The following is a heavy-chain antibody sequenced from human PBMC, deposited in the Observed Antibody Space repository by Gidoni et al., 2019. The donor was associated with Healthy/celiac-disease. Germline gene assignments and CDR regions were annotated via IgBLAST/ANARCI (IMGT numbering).Heavy chain of an antibody. CDR2: ISSSSSYI. D-gene: IGHD5-12*01. V-gene: IGHV3-21*01. CDR3: AREGPHSGYSGYDFHYYGMDV. Sequence: EVQLVESGGGLVKPGGSLRLSCAASGFTFSSYSMNWVRQAPGKGLEWVSSISSSSSYIYYADSVKGRFTISRDNAKNSLYLQMNSLRAEDTAVYYCAREGPHSGYSGYDFHYYGMDVWGQGTTVTVSS. J-gene: IGHJ6*02. CDR1: GFTFSSYS.